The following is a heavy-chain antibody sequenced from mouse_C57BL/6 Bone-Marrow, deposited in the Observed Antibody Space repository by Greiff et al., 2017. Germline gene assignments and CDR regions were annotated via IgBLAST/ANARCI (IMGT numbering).Heavy chain of an antibody. J-gene: IGHJ2*01. CDR2: ISDGGSYT. D-gene: IGHD2-3*01. Sequence: EVQLVESGGGLVKPGGSLILSCAASGFTFSSYALSWVRQTPEMRLEWVAPISDGGSYTYYPDNVKGRFTISRDNAKYNLYLQMSQMKCEDTGMYYCAREGEKNDFDYGGQGGTLTVSS. CDR1: GFTFSSYA. V-gene: IGHV5-4*01. CDR3: AREGEKNDFDY.